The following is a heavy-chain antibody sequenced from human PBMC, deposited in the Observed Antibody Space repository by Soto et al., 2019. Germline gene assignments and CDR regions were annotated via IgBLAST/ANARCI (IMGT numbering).Heavy chain of an antibody. CDR3: ARHRIAVAGRLDY. V-gene: IGHV4-39*01. Sequence: QLQLQESGPGLLEPSETLSLTCTVSGGAIRNSIYYWGWIRQPPGKGLEWIGTIYYDGSVAYSPSLQSRVSRSVATSRNHCSVKINAVTAADPAVYFCARHRIAVAGRLDYWCQGTLVTVSS. CDR2: IYYDGSV. J-gene: IGHJ4*02. D-gene: IGHD6-19*01. CDR1: GGAIRNSIYY.